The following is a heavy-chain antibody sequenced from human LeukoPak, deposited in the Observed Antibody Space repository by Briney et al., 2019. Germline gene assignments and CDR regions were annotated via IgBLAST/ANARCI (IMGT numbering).Heavy chain of an antibody. CDR1: GGSISSYY. Sequence: SETLSLTCTVSGGSISSYYWSWIRQPPGKGLEWIGYIYYSGSTNYNTSLKSRVTISVDTSKNQFSLKLSSVTAADTAVYYCARAYCTNGVCYWFDPWGQGTLVTVSS. V-gene: IGHV4-59*01. CDR3: ARAYCTNGVCYWFDP. D-gene: IGHD2-8*01. CDR2: IYYSGST. J-gene: IGHJ5*02.